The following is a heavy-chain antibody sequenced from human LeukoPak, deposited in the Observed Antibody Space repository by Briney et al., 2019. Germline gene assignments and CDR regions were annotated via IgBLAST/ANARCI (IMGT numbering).Heavy chain of an antibody. D-gene: IGHD4-23*01. CDR2: INHSGST. Sequence: SETLSLTCAVYGGSFSGYYWSWIRQPPGKGLEWIGEINHSGSTNYNPSLKSRVTISVDTSKNQFSLKLSSVTAADTAVYYCARVAGGYFDYWGQGTLATVSS. CDR3: ARVAGGYFDY. V-gene: IGHV4-34*01. CDR1: GGSFSGYY. J-gene: IGHJ4*02.